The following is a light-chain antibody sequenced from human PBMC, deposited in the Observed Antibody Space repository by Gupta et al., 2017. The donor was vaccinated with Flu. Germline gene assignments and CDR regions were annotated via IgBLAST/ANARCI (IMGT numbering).Light chain of an antibody. CDR3: QQTYTVPPT. J-gene: IGKJ4*01. CDR2: SAS. Sequence: DIQMTQSPSSLSASVGDRVTITFRSSQDIDTYLNWFQKKPGIAPKLLIYSASSSKTGVPARFSGGGSGTDFALIISMLQPEDFATYYCQQTYTVPPTFGGGTTVEIK. CDR1: QDIDTY. V-gene: IGKV1-39*01.